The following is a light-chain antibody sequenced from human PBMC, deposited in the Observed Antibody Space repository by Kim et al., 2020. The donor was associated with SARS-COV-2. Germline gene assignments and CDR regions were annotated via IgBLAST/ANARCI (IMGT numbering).Light chain of an antibody. CDR2: AAS. J-gene: IGKJ1*01. Sequence: ASVGDRVTITCRASQSISSYLNWYQQKPGKAPKLLIYAASSLQSGVPSRFSGSGSGTDFTLTISSLQPEDFATYYCQQSCSTPGTFGQGTKVDIK. V-gene: IGKV1-39*01. CDR1: QSISSY. CDR3: QQSCSTPGT.